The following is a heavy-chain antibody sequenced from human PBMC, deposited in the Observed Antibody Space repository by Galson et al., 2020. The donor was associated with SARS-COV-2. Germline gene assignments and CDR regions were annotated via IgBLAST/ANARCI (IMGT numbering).Heavy chain of an antibody. J-gene: IGHJ4*02. V-gene: IGHV4-34*01. CDR1: GGSISGYY. CDR3: ARGPEGGYYFDY. CDR2: INNSGST. Sequence: SKASETLSLTCAVYGGSISGYYWSWIRQPPGKGLEWIGEINNSGSTNYNPSLKSRVTISVDTSKNQFSLKLSSVTAADTAVYYCARGPEGGYYFDYWGQGTLVTVSS. D-gene: IGHD1-26*01.